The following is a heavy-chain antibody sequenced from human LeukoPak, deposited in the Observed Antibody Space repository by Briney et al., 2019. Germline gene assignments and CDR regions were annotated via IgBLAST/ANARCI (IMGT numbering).Heavy chain of an antibody. V-gene: IGHV4-59*01. CDR2: IFHNGNT. CDR1: DGSMSPYY. Sequence: SETLSLTCTVSDGSMSPYYWSWIRQSPGKGLEWIAYIFHNGNTKYNPSLWSRVTISIDTSRNQVFLNLNSVTVADTAVYYCARGGYYYLDVWGKGTTVTVSS. CDR3: ARGGYYYLDV. J-gene: IGHJ6*03.